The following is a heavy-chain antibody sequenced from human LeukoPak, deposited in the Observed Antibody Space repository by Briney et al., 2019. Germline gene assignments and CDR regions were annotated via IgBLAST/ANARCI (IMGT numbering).Heavy chain of an antibody. CDR2: SNPNGGST. V-gene: IGHV1-46*01. D-gene: IGHD3-3*01. J-gene: IGHJ3*02. CDR3: ARLTRSGTAFDI. Sequence: RASVKVSCKASGYTLTNYYIHWVRQASGQGLEWMGISNPNGGSTSYAQQFQGRVTMTRDTSTSTVYMELTSLRSEDTALYYCARLTRSGTAFDIWGQGTMVTVSS. CDR1: GYTLTNYY.